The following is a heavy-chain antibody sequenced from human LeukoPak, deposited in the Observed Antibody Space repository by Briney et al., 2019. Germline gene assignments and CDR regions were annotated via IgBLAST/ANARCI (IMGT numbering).Heavy chain of an antibody. CDR1: GYTFTSYD. V-gene: IGHV1-8*03. D-gene: IGHD2-2*01. J-gene: IGHJ3*02. CDR3: ASPGFKPAAHHDAFDI. CDR2: MNPNSGNT. Sequence: PGASVKVSCKASGYTFTSYDINWVRQATGQGLEWMGWMNPNSGNTGYAQKFQGRVTITRNTSISTAYMELSSLRSEDTAVYYCASPGFKPAAHHDAFDIWGQGTMVTVSS.